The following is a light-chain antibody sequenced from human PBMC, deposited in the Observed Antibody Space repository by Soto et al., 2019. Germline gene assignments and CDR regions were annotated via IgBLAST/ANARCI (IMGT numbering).Light chain of an antibody. CDR2: GAA. CDR3: QQYNDWPFT. V-gene: IGKV3-15*01. Sequence: EIVMTQSPATLSVSPGERATLSCRASQSVSSNLAWYQQKPGQAPRVLIYGAATRATDIPARFSGSGSGTEFTLTISSLQSEDFAVYYCQQYNDWPFTFGGGTKVEIK. J-gene: IGKJ4*01. CDR1: QSVSSN.